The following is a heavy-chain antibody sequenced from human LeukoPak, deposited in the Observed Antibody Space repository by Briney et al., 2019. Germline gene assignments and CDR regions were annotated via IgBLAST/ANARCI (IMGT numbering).Heavy chain of an antibody. CDR3: ARSKQLDY. J-gene: IGHJ4*02. D-gene: IGHD6-13*01. CDR1: GFTFSSYN. Sequence: GGSLRLSCAASGFTFSSYNMNWVRQAPGKGLEWVSYISPGSSTIYYADSVKGRFTISRDNAKNSLHLQMNSLRDEDTAVYYCARSKQLDYWGQGTLVTVSS. CDR2: ISPGSSTI. V-gene: IGHV3-48*02.